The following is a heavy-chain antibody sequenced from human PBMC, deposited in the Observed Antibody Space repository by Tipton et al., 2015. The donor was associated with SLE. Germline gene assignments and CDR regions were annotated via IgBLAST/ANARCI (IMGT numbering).Heavy chain of an antibody. J-gene: IGHJ5*02. V-gene: IGHV4-4*02. CDR1: GGSISSSNW. Sequence: TLSLTCAVSGGSISSSNWWSWVRQPPGKGLEWIGEIYHSGSTNYNPSLKSRVTILVDKSKNQFSLKLSSVTAADTAVYYCARVGITAAGTNWFDPWGQGTLVTVSS. D-gene: IGHD6-13*01. CDR2: IYHSGST. CDR3: ARVGITAAGTNWFDP.